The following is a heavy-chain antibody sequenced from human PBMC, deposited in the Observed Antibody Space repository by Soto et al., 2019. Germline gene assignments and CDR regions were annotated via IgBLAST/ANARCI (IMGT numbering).Heavy chain of an antibody. CDR3: ARDGSPNFWSGYYTGDWFDP. J-gene: IGHJ5*02. CDR1: GYTFTIYG. CDR2: ISAYNGNT. V-gene: IGHV1-18*01. D-gene: IGHD3-3*01. Sequence: ASVKVSCKASGYTFTIYGISWVRQAPGQGLEWMGWISAYNGNTNYAQKLQGRVTMTTDTSTSTAYMELRSLRFDDTAVYYCARDGSPNFWSGYYTGDWFDPWGQGTLVTVSS.